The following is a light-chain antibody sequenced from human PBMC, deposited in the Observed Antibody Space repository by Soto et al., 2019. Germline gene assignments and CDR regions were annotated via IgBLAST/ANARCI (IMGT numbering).Light chain of an antibody. CDR2: GNS. V-gene: IGLV1-40*01. CDR1: SSKIGAGYD. J-gene: IGLJ2*01. CDR3: QSYDSSLSGL. Sequence: QSVLTQPPSVSGAPGQRGTISCTGSSSKIGAGYDVHWYQQLPGTAPKLLIYGNSNRPSGVPDRFSGSKSGTSASLAITGLQAEDEADYYCQSYDSSLSGLFGGGTKVTVL.